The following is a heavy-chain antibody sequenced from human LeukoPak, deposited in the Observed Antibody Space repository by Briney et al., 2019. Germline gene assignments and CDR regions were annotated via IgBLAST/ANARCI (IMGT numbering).Heavy chain of an antibody. J-gene: IGHJ6*04. Sequence: ASVKVSCKASGYTFTSYGISWVRQAPGQGLEWMGWISAYNGNTNYAQKLQGRVTMTTDTSTSTAYMELRSLRSDDTAVYYCARLHYYGSGSYEYYGMDDWGKGTTVTVSS. D-gene: IGHD3-10*01. CDR2: ISAYNGNT. CDR1: GYTFTSYG. CDR3: ARLHYYGSGSYEYYGMDD. V-gene: IGHV1-18*04.